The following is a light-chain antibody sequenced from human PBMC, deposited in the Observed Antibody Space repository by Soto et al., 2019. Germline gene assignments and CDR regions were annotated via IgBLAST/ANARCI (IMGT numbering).Light chain of an antibody. V-gene: IGKV1-5*03. CDR3: QQYKSSSPYT. Sequence: DIQMTQPPSTVSASVGDRVIITCRASQSITNWLAWYQQRPGKAPRLLIHRASNLESGVPSRFSGSGSGTDFTLTISSLQPDDFATYYCQQYKSSSPYTFGQGTKVDMK. CDR2: RAS. CDR1: QSITNW. J-gene: IGKJ2*01.